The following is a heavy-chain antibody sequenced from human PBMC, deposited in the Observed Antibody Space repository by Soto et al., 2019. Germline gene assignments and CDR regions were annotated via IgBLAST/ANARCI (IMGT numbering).Heavy chain of an antibody. Sequence: QVQLVQSGAEAKRPGASVKVSCKASGYTFTTHDIHWVRQAPGQGLEWMGWMNTNTNSTDCAQKFQGRVTLTWNTSISTAYLELRRLKFDDTAVYYGAREVVEVVETTSLWFDPWGQGTLVTVSS. CDR2: MNTNTNST. V-gene: IGHV1-8*01. CDR3: AREVVEVVETTSLWFDP. CDR1: GYTFTTHD. J-gene: IGHJ5*02. D-gene: IGHD2-15*01.